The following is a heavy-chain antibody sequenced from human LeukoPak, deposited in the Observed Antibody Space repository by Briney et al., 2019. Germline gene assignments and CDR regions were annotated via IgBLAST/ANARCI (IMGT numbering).Heavy chain of an antibody. CDR1: GGSISSYY. CDR2: IYYSGST. D-gene: IGHD2-8*02. CDR3: ATTSTGDYYYYYMDV. V-gene: IGHV4-59*01. J-gene: IGHJ6*03. Sequence: PSETLSLTCTVSGGSISSYYWSWIRQPPGPGLEWIGYIYYSGSTNYNPSLKSRVTISVDTSKNQFSLKLSSVPGADPAVYYCATTSTGDYYYYYMDVWGKGTTVTVSS.